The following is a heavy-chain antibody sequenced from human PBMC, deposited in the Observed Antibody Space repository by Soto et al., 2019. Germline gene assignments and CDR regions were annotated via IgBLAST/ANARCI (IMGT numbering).Heavy chain of an antibody. CDR3: ARGPDSSGWYTDY. V-gene: IGHV1-8*01. Sequence: ASVKVSCKASGYTFTSCDINWVRQATGQGLEWMGWMNPNSGNTGYAQKFQGRVTMTRNTSISTAYMELSSLRSEDTAVYYCARGPDSSGWYTDYWGQGTLVTVSS. J-gene: IGHJ4*02. CDR1: GYTFTSCD. CDR2: MNPNSGNT. D-gene: IGHD6-19*01.